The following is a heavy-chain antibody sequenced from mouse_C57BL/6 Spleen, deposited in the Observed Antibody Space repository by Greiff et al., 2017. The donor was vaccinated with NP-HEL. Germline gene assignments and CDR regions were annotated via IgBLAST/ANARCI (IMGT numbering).Heavy chain of an antibody. J-gene: IGHJ4*01. D-gene: IGHD1-1*01. CDR1: GFTFSNYW. CDR3: TGLIYPLGAMDY. Sequence: EVKVEESGGGLVQPGGSMKLSCVASGFTFSNYWMNWVRQSPEKGLEWVAQIRLKSDNYATHYAESVKGRFTISRDDSKSSVYLQMNNLRAEDTGIYYCTGLIYPLGAMDYWGQGTSVTVSS. CDR2: IRLKSDNYAT. V-gene: IGHV6-3*01.